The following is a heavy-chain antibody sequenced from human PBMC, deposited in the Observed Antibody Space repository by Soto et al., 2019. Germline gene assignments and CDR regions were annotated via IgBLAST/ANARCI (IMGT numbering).Heavy chain of an antibody. V-gene: IGHV1-3*01. D-gene: IGHD5-12*01. CDR1: GYTFTSYA. CDR3: ARDQSRGVATISGPGY. Sequence: ASGKVSCKASGYTFTSYAMHWVRQAPGQRLEWMGWINAGNGNTKYSQKFQGRVTITRDTSASTAYMELSSLRSEDTAVYYCARDQSRGVATISGPGYWGQGTLVTVSS. CDR2: INAGNGNT. J-gene: IGHJ4*02.